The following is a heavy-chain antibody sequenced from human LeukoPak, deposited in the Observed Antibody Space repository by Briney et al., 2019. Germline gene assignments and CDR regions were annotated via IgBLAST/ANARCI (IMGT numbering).Heavy chain of an antibody. V-gene: IGHV4-39*01. J-gene: IGHJ3*02. CDR1: GGSISNSSYY. Sequence: PSETLSLTCTVSGGSISNSSYYWGWIRQPPGKGLEWIGSIYYSGSTYYNPSLKSRVTISVDTSKNQFSLKLSSVTAADTAVYYCARSGIREYAFDIWGQGTMVTVSS. CDR2: IYYSGST. D-gene: IGHD3-10*01. CDR3: ARSGIREYAFDI.